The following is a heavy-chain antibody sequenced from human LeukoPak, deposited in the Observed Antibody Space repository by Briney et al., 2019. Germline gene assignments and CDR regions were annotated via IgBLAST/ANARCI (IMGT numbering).Heavy chain of an antibody. CDR3: ARPSFTDYHGSGSYPGPLDY. CDR2: IDPSSTYI. Sequence: GGSLRLSCSASRFTFSSYTMNWVRQAPGKGLEWVSSIDPSSTYIYYADSVKGRFTISRDNAKNSLYLQMNSLRAEDTAVYYCARPSFTDYHGSGSYPGPLDYWGQGTLVTVSS. D-gene: IGHD3-10*01. V-gene: IGHV3-21*01. J-gene: IGHJ4*02. CDR1: RFTFSSYT.